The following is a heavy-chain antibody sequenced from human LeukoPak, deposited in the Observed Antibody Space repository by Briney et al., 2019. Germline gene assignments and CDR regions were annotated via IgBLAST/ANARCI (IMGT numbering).Heavy chain of an antibody. Sequence: ASVKVSCKASGYTFTAYYIHWVRQAPGQGLEWMGWINPNSGGTNYAQNFQGWVTMTRDTSISTAYMELSRLRSDDTAVYYCARFIAAPYYFDYWGRGTLVTVSS. J-gene: IGHJ4*02. CDR2: INPNSGGT. CDR1: GYTFTAYY. V-gene: IGHV1-2*04. D-gene: IGHD6-13*01. CDR3: ARFIAAPYYFDY.